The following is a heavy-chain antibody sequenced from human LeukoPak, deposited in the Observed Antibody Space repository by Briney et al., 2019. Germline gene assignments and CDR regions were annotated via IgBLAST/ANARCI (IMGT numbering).Heavy chain of an antibody. CDR1: GFTFSRLA. Sequence: GGSLRLSCAASGFTFSRLAMTWVRQAPGKGLEWGSTISASGPYYADAVRGRFTISTDNSRNTLSLQMDSLRAEDTAVYYCAKDHESDGYPCLDHWGLGTLVTVSS. D-gene: IGHD3-22*01. CDR2: ISASGP. V-gene: IGHV3-23*01. CDR3: AKDHESDGYPCLDH. J-gene: IGHJ4*02.